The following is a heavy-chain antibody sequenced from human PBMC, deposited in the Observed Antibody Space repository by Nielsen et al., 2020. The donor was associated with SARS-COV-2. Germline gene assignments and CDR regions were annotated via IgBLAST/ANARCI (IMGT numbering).Heavy chain of an antibody. J-gene: IGHJ6*02. CDR3: ARGQNIGTHFYNTFLDV. CDR2: IQHHGTT. Sequence: SETLSLTCGLSGGSLTYASWNWPPKPHGKGLQWTGEIQHHGTTMYSSSLRSRVSISIDTSKNQLFLHLSSVTAADTAMYFCARGQNIGTHFYNTFLDVWGQGTTVTVSS. CDR1: GGSLTYAS. V-gene: IGHV4-34*01. D-gene: IGHD2/OR15-2a*01.